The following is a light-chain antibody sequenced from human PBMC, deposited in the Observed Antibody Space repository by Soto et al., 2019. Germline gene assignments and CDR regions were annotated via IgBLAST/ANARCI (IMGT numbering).Light chain of an antibody. CDR2: GAS. Sequence: EIVLTQSPGTLSLSPGDRATLSCRASQSVNSNYLGWYQQKPGHAPRLLIYGASSRASGVPDRFSGSGSGTDFTLTISRLEPEDFAVYYCHQFAVSPPYTFGQGTKLEI. CDR1: QSVNSNY. CDR3: HQFAVSPPYT. V-gene: IGKV3-20*01. J-gene: IGKJ2*01.